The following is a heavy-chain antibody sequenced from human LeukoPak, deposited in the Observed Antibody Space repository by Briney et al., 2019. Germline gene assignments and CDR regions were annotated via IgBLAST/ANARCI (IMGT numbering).Heavy chain of an antibody. CDR2: ISRSGSTK. V-gene: IGHV3-11*04. J-gene: IGHJ6*03. Sequence: GGSLRLSCAASGFTFSDYNMRWIRQAPGKGLEWVSSISRSGSTKYYADSVKGRFTISRDNAKKSLYLRMNSLRAEDTAVYYCAVMTTVSSRYYYYMDVWGKGTAVTVSS. CDR1: GFTFSDYN. CDR3: AVMTTVSSRYYYYMDV. D-gene: IGHD4-17*01.